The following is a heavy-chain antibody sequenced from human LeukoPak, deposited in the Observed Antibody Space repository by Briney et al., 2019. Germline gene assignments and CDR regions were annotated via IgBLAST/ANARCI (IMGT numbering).Heavy chain of an antibody. D-gene: IGHD6-19*01. Sequence: GGSLRLSCAASGFTFDDYAMHWVRHAPGKGLEWVSGISWNSGSIGYADSVKGRFTISRDNAKNSLYLQMNSLRAEDTALYYCAIFPGYSSGWYSGTKDYWGQGTLVTVSS. CDR2: ISWNSGSI. CDR1: GFTFDDYA. V-gene: IGHV3-9*01. J-gene: IGHJ4*02. CDR3: AIFPGYSSGWYSGTKDY.